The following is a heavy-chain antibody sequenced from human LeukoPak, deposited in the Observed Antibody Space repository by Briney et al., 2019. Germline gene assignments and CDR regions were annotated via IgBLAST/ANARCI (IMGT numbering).Heavy chain of an antibody. Sequence: PGGSLRLSCAASGFTFSSYGMSWVRQAPGKGLEWVSAISGNGGSTYYADSVKGRFTISRDNSKNTLYLQMNSLRAEDTALYYCAKEGYYDSSGYLVAFDIWGQGTMVTVSS. CDR3: AKEGYYDSSGYLVAFDI. J-gene: IGHJ3*02. V-gene: IGHV3-23*01. CDR1: GFTFSSYG. D-gene: IGHD3-22*01. CDR2: ISGNGGST.